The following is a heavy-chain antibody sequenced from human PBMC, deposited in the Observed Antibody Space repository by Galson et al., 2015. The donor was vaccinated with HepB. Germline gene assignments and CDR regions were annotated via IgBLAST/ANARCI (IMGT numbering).Heavy chain of an antibody. Sequence: ETLSLTCAVYGGSFSGYYWSWVRQAPGKGLEWVSAISGSGGSTYYADSVKGRFTISRDNSKNTLYLQMNSLRAEDTAVYYCAKDPYDYVWGSYRSDAFDIWGQGTMVTVSS. CDR1: GGSFSGYY. CDR3: AKDPYDYVWGSYRSDAFDI. J-gene: IGHJ3*02. CDR2: ISGSGGST. V-gene: IGHV3-23*01. D-gene: IGHD3-16*02.